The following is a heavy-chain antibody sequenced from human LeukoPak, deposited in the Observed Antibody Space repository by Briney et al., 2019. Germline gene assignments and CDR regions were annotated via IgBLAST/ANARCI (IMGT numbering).Heavy chain of an antibody. Sequence: PSETLSLTCTVSGGSISSATHYWSWIRQPAGKGLEWIGRIYSSGSTNYNPSLKSRVTISVDPSKNQFSLKLSSVTAADTAVYYCARAMSIAARLQTIFDYWGQGTLVTVSS. CDR3: ARAMSIAARLQTIFDY. CDR1: GGSISSATHY. D-gene: IGHD6-6*01. CDR2: IYSSGST. J-gene: IGHJ4*02. V-gene: IGHV4-61*02.